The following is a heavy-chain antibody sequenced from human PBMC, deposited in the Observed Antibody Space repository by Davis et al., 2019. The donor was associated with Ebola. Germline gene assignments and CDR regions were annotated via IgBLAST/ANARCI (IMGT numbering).Heavy chain of an antibody. V-gene: IGHV3-53*01. CDR3: ARGYSLNY. CDR2: IYSGGST. Sequence: GESLKISCAASRFTVSSNYMSWVRQAPGKGLEWVSVIYSGGSTYYADSVKGRFTISRDNSKNTLYLQMNSLRAEDTAVYYCARGYSLNYWGQGTLVTVSS. D-gene: IGHD6-13*01. J-gene: IGHJ4*02. CDR1: RFTVSSNY.